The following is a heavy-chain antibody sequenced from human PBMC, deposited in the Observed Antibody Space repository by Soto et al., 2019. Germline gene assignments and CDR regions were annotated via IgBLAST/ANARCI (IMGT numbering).Heavy chain of an antibody. CDR1: GFTFSSYA. J-gene: IGHJ4*02. CDR3: ANHLWFGELSN. Sequence: EVQLLESGGGLVQPGGSLRLSCAASGFTFSSYAMSWVRQAPGKGLEWVSAISGSGGSTYYADSVKGRFTISRDNSKNTRYLQMNSLRAEDTAVDYCANHLWFGELSNWGQGTLVTVSS. D-gene: IGHD3-10*01. CDR2: ISGSGGST. V-gene: IGHV3-23*01.